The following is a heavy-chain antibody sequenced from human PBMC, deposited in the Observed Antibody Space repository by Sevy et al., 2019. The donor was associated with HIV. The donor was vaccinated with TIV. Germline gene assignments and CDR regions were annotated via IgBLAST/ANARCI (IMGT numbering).Heavy chain of an antibody. J-gene: IGHJ4*02. V-gene: IGHV4-4*07. D-gene: IGHD1-1*01. CDR2: IYFGGSP. CDR3: ATAYKWNDAMHT. CDR1: GDSISSFY. Sequence: SETLSLTCTVSGDSISSFYWSWVRQPAGKGLEWLGLIYFGGSPNYNPSLKSRVTMSLDTSENQVSLKVSSVTAADTAVYYCATAYKWNDAMHTWGQGTLVTVSS.